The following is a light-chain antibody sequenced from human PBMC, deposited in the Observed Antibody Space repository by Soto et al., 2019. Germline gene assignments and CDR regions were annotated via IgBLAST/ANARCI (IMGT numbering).Light chain of an antibody. Sequence: DMVLTQSPGTLSLSPGETATLSCRATQRVRTNYLAWYQQKRGQPPRLLIYGASTRATGVPDRFSGGGSGTDFTLTIRRLEPEDFAVYYCQQYDDRRYTFGQGTMLEI. J-gene: IGKJ2*01. V-gene: IGKV3-20*01. CDR1: QRVRTNY. CDR2: GAS. CDR3: QQYDDRRYT.